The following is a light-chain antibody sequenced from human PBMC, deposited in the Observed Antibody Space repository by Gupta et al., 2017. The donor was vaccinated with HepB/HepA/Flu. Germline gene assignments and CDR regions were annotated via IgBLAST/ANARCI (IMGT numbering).Light chain of an antibody. J-gene: IGLJ2*01. CDR2: ENY. Sequence: QSVLTQPPSVSAAPGQKVTTSCSGSSSNIGNNYVSWYQQLPGTAPKRLIYENYKRPSGIPDRFSGSKSGTSATLGITGLQTGDEADYCCGTWDNSLSAVVFGGGTKLTVL. CDR3: GTWDNSLSAVV. V-gene: IGLV1-51*02. CDR1: SSNIGNNY.